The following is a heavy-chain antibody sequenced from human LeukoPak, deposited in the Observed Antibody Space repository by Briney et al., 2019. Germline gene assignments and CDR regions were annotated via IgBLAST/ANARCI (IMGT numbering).Heavy chain of an antibody. CDR3: ARDRVGVAVAGTWSGYDY. V-gene: IGHV6-1*01. CDR2: TYYRSKWYN. Sequence: SQTLSLTCAISGDSVSSNSAAWNWIRQSPSRGLEWLGRTYYRSKWYNDYAVSVKSRITINPDTSKNQFSLQLNSATPEDTAVYYCARDRVGVAVAGTWSGYDYWGQGTLVTVSS. J-gene: IGHJ4*02. CDR1: GDSVSSNSAA. D-gene: IGHD6-19*01.